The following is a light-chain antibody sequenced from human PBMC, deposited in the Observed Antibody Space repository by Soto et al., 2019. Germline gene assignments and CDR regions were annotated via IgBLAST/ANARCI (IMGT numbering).Light chain of an antibody. CDR3: QQRRNWPPT. V-gene: IGKV3-11*01. Sequence: EIVLTQSPATLSLSPGERATLSCRASQSISIYLAWYQQKPGQAPRLLIYDTSNRATGIPARFSGSGSGTDFTLTISSLEPEDIAVYYCQQRRNWPPTFGQGTKVETK. CDR2: DTS. J-gene: IGKJ1*01. CDR1: QSISIY.